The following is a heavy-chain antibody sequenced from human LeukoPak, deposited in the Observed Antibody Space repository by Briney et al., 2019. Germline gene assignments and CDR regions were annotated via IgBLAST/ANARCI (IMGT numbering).Heavy chain of an antibody. CDR2: VSGTSEYI. D-gene: IGHD6-19*01. CDR3: ARWYSSGWYSDY. V-gene: IGHV3-21*06. J-gene: IGHJ4*02. CDR1: GFSFSSYS. Sequence: GGSLRLSCAASGFSFSSYSMIWVRQAPGKGLEWVSSVSGTSEYIYYADSVRGRFTISRDNAKNTVYLQMNSLRAEDTAVYYCARWYSSGWYSDYWGQGTLVTVSS.